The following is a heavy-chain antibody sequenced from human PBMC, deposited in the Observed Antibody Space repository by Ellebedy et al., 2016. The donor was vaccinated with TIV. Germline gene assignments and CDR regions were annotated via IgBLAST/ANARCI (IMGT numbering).Heavy chain of an antibody. J-gene: IGHJ5*02. Sequence: SETLSLTXAVYGGSFSGYYWSWIRQPPGKGLEWIGEINHSGSTNYNPSLKSRVTISVDTSKNQFSLKLSSVTAADTAVYYCARIDVVPAAMLLVEDGHTSVGGIWFDPWGQGTLVTVSS. CDR3: ARIDVVPAAMLLVEDGHTSVGGIWFDP. V-gene: IGHV4-34*01. CDR1: GGSFSGYY. CDR2: INHSGST. D-gene: IGHD2-2*01.